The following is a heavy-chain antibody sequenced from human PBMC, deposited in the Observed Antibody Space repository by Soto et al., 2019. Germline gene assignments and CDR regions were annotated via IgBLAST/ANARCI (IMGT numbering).Heavy chain of an antibody. CDR1: GGSISGYY. Sequence: PSETLSLTCTVSGGSISGYYWIWIRQPPGKGLEWIGYISYSGSTNYNPSLKSRPTISVDTSKNQFSLKLRSVTAADTAVYYCARASPYGDYALDYWGQGTLVTVS. CDR2: ISYSGST. J-gene: IGHJ4*02. V-gene: IGHV4-59*01. D-gene: IGHD4-17*01. CDR3: ARASPYGDYALDY.